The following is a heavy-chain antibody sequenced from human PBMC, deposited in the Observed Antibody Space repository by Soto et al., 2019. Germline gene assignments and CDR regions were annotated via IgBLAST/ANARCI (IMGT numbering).Heavy chain of an antibody. V-gene: IGHV3-9*01. J-gene: IGHJ4*02. Sequence: EVQLVESGGGLVQPGRSLRLSCAASGFTFDDYAMHWVRQAPGKGLEWVSGISWNSGSVGYADSVKGRFTISRDNAKNSLYLQMNSLRAEDTALYYCAKDKSTYYYGSGSLDYWGQGTLVTVSS. CDR2: ISWNSGSV. CDR3: AKDKSTYYYGSGSLDY. D-gene: IGHD3-10*01. CDR1: GFTFDDYA.